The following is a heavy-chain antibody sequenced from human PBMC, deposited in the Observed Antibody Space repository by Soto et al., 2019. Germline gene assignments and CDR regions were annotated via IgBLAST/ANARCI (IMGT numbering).Heavy chain of an antibody. CDR1: GDSVSSNSAA. J-gene: IGHJ6*02. CDR2: TYYRSKWYN. CDR3: AREIAVAGKRSYYGMDV. D-gene: IGHD6-19*01. Sequence: KQSPTLSLTCAISGDSVSSNSAAWNWIRQSPSRGLEWLGRTYYRSKWYNDYAVSVKSRITINPDTSKNQFSLQLNSVTPKDTAVYYCAREIAVAGKRSYYGMDVWGQGTTVTVSS. V-gene: IGHV6-1*01.